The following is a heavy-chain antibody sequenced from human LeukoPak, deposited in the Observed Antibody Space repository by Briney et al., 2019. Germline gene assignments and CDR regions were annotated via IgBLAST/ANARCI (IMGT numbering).Heavy chain of an antibody. D-gene: IGHD2-15*01. CDR3: ARAGYCGGGSCYPYYYYYYMDV. CDR1: GYTFTSYA. Sequence: ASVKVSCKASGYTFTSYAISWVRQAPGQGLEWMGWISGHNDDTNYAQRLQGRVTMTTDTSTSTAYMELRSLRSDGTAVYYCARAGYCGGGSCYPYYYYYYMDVWGKGTTVTVSS. CDR2: ISGHNDDT. J-gene: IGHJ6*03. V-gene: IGHV1-18*01.